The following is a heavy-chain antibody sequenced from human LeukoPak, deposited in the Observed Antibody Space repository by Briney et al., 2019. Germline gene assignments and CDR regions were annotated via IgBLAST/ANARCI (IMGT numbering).Heavy chain of an antibody. CDR1: GGSISSSSCY. J-gene: IGHJ4*02. D-gene: IGHD3-16*02. CDR2: IYYSGST. Sequence: PSETLSLTCTVSGGSISSSSCYWGWIRQPPGKGLEWIGSIYYSGSTYYNPSLKSRVTISVDTSKNQFSLKLSSVTAADTAVYYCARGVWGSYRYTGSFDYWGQGTLVIVSS. V-gene: IGHV4-39*01. CDR3: ARGVWGSYRYTGSFDY.